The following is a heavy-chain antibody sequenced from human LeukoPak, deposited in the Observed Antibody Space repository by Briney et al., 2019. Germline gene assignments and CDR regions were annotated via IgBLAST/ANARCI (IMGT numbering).Heavy chain of an antibody. J-gene: IGHJ6*03. Sequence: PGGSLRLSCAASGFTFSSYEMNWVRQAPGKGLEWVSYISSSGSTIYYADSVKGRFTISRDNAKNSLYLQMNSLRAEDTAVYYCARDYYGPGSYSWVYYYYMDVWGKGTTVTISS. V-gene: IGHV3-48*03. D-gene: IGHD3-10*01. CDR1: GFTFSSYE. CDR2: ISSSGSTI. CDR3: ARDYYGPGSYSWVYYYYMDV.